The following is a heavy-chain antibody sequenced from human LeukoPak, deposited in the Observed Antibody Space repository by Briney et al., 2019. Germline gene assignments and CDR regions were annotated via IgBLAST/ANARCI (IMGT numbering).Heavy chain of an antibody. CDR1: GYTFTSYD. J-gene: IGHJ4*02. CDR2: MNPNSGNT. V-gene: IGHV1-8*01. CDR3: ARAPEYYDFRSGYYSPLDY. Sequence: ASVKVSCKASGYTFTSYDINWVRQATGQGLEWMGWMNPNSGNTGYAQKFQGRVTMTRNTSISTAYMELSSLRSEDTAVYYCARAPEYYDFRSGYYSPLDYWGQGTLVTVSS. D-gene: IGHD3-3*01.